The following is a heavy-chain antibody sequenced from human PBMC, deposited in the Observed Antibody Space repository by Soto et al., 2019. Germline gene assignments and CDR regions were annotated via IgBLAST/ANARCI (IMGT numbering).Heavy chain of an antibody. Sequence: QVQLVQSGAEVKKPGSSVNVCCQASVGTFSSYAISWVRQAPGQGLEWMGGIIPIYGTANYAQKFHGRVTLTADEDTSTAYMERGSLRSEDAAVYYCARAQGSSTSLEIYYYYYYGMDVWGQGTTVNVSS. CDR3: ARAQGSSTSLEIYYYYYYGMDV. J-gene: IGHJ6*02. CDR2: IIPIYGTA. V-gene: IGHV1-69*01. D-gene: IGHD2-2*01. CDR1: VGTFSSYA.